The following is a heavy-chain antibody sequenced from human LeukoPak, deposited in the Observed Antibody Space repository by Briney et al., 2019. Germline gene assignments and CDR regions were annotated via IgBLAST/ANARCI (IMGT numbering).Heavy chain of an antibody. V-gene: IGHV3-23*01. CDR3: AKEVPSPYYYDSSGYYFDY. J-gene: IGHJ4*02. Sequence: PGGSLRLSCAASGFTFSSYAMSWVRQAPGKGLEWVSAISGSGGSTYYADSVKGRFTIYRDNSKNTLYLQMNSLRAEDTAVYYCAKEVPSPYYYDSSGYYFDYWGQGTLVTVSS. D-gene: IGHD3-22*01. CDR2: ISGSGGST. CDR1: GFTFSSYA.